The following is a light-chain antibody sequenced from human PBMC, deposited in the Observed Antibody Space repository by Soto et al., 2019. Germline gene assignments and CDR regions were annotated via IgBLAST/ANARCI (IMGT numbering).Light chain of an antibody. V-gene: IGLV2-14*01. J-gene: IGLJ2*01. CDR2: DVS. CDR1: SSDVGGYYY. Sequence: QSALTQPASVSGSPGQSITISCTGTSSDVGGYYYVSWYRQHPGKAPKLMIYDVSNRPSGVSNRFSGSKSGNTASLTISGLQAEDEADYYCSSYTSSSTPVVFGGGTKLTVL. CDR3: SSYTSSSTPVV.